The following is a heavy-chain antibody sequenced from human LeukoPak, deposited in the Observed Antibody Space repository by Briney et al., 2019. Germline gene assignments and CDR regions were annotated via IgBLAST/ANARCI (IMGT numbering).Heavy chain of an antibody. Sequence: SETLSLTCTVSGGSISSYYWSWIRQPPGKGLEWIGYIYYSGSTNYNPSLKSRVTISVDTSKNQFSLKLSSVTAADTAVYYCASRLYGSGSYHGYWGQGTLVTVSS. V-gene: IGHV4-59*12. CDR1: GGSISSYY. CDR3: ASRLYGSGSYHGY. D-gene: IGHD3-10*01. CDR2: IYYSGST. J-gene: IGHJ4*02.